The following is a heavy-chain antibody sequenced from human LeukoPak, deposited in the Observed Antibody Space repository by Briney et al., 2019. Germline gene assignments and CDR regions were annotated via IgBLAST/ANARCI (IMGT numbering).Heavy chain of an antibody. CDR2: IYYSGNT. J-gene: IGHJ4*02. D-gene: IGHD1-26*01. CDR1: GVSIRSSNSY. V-gene: IGHV4-39*01. Sequence: SETLSLTCTVSGVSIRSSNSYWGWIRQPPGKGLEWIGSIYYSGNTYYNASLKSQVSISIDTSKNQFSLKLTSVTAADTAVYYCARQSTRLFNTGSYYPPPAYDYWGQGTLVIVSS. CDR3: ARQSTRLFNTGSYYPPPAYDY.